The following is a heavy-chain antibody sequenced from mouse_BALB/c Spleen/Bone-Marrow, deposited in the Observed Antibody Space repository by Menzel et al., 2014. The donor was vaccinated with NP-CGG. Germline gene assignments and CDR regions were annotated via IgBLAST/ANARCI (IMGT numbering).Heavy chain of an antibody. CDR3: TTYYYGSPFDY. V-gene: IGHV1S22*01. CDR1: GYTFTTYW. D-gene: IGHD1-1*01. CDR2: IYPGSGST. J-gene: IGHJ2*01. Sequence: LQQPGSELVRPGASVKLSCKASGYTFTTYWMHWVKQRPGQGLEWIGNIYPGSGSTNYDEKFKNKATLTVDTSSSTAYMQLSSLTSEDSAVYYCTTYYYGSPFDYWGQGTTLTVSS.